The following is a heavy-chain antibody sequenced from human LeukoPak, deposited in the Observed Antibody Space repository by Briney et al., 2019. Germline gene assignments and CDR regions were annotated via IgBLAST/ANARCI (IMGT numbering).Heavy chain of an antibody. CDR1: GGPISSYY. CDR3: ARRRALLRLGELSFYFDY. J-gene: IGHJ4*02. Sequence: SETLSLTCTVSGGPISSYYWSWIRQSPEKALEWIGCIYYNGSTNYNPSLKSRVTISVNTSNNHFSLKLSSVAAADTAVYYCARRRALLRLGELSFYFDYWGQGTLVTVSS. CDR2: IYYNGST. V-gene: IGHV4-59*12. D-gene: IGHD3-16*02.